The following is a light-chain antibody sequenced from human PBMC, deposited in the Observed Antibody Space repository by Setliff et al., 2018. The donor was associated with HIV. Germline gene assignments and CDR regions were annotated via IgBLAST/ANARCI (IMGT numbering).Light chain of an antibody. CDR1: SSDLGAYNY. J-gene: IGLJ1*01. V-gene: IGLV2-11*01. Sequence: QSALTQPPSASGSPGQSVTISCTGTSSDLGAYNYVSWYQQHPGKAPKLIIYDVYKRPSGVPDRFSGSKSGDTASLTISGLQSEDEADYYCCSYAGTYSYIFGTGTKVTVL. CDR2: DVY. CDR3: CSYAGTYSYI.